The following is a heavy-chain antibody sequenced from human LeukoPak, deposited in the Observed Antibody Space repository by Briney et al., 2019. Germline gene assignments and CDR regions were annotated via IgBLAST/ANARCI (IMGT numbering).Heavy chain of an antibody. CDR3: ARDILGWFHRGDAFDI. CDR1: GFTFSTYA. D-gene: IGHD2-21*01. Sequence: GESLKISCAASGFTFSTYAIHWVRQAPGKGLEWVAVISYDGINKYYADSVKGRFTISKDNSKNTLSLQMNSLRAEDTAVYYCARDILGWFHRGDAFDIWGQGTMVTVSA. CDR2: ISYDGINK. V-gene: IGHV3-30*04. J-gene: IGHJ3*02.